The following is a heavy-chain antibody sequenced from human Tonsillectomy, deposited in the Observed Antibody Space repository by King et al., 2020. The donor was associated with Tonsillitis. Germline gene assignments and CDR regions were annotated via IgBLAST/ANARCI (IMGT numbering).Heavy chain of an antibody. V-gene: IGHV3-64D*06. D-gene: IGHD6-13*01. CDR3: VKRIAAVSRLFDP. CDR2: ISSNGGST. J-gene: IGHJ5*02. Sequence: VQLVESGGGLVKPGGSLRISCSASGFTFSTYAMHWVRQAPGKGLEYVSGISSNGGSTFYADSVKGRFTISRDNSKNTLYLQMSSLRAEDTAVYYCVKRIAAVSRLFDPWSQGTLVTVSS. CDR1: GFTFSTYA.